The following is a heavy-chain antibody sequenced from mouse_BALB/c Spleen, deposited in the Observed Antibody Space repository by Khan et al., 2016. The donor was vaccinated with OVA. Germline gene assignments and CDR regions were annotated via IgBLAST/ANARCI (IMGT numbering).Heavy chain of an antibody. J-gene: IGHJ4*01. CDR2: IWSDGST. Sequence: QVQLKESGPGLVAPSQSLSITCTISGFSLTSYGVHWVRQPPGKGLEWLVVIWSDGSTTYNSTLKSRLSISKDNSKSQVFLKMNSLHTDDTAMYYFARQPYYHYYAMDYWGQGTSVTVSS. D-gene: IGHD2-10*01. CDR1: GFSLTSYG. CDR3: ARQPYYHYYAMDY. V-gene: IGHV2-6-1*01.